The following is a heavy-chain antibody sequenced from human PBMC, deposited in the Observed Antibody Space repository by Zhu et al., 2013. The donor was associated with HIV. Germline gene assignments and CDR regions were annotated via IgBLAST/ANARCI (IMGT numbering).Heavy chain of an antibody. V-gene: IGHV1-69*06. J-gene: IGHJ6*03. CDR2: IIPMFGTA. CDR1: GGTFSTYA. CDR3: ARDPALTTARPNYYYYMDV. D-gene: IGHD6-6*01. Sequence: QVQLVQSGAEVKKPGASVKISCKASGGTFSTYAISWVRQAPGQGLEWMGGIIPMFGTANYAQKLQGRVTITADKSTSTAYMELSSLRSEDTAVYYCARDPALTTARPNYYYYMDVWGKGPRSPSP.